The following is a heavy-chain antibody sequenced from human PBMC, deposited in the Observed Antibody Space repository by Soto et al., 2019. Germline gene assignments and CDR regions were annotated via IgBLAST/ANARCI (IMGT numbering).Heavy chain of an antibody. D-gene: IGHD5-18*01. CDR2: INAGNGNT. V-gene: IGHV1-3*01. CDR3: AINGDSYGLPVDY. J-gene: IGHJ4*02. CDR1: GDPFTSYA. Sequence: ASVKVSCTASGDPFTSYAMPWVCHAPGQRLEWMGWINAGNGNTKYSQKFQGRVTITRDTSASTAYMELSRLRSEDTAVSYGAINGDSYGLPVDYWGQGTLVTVSS.